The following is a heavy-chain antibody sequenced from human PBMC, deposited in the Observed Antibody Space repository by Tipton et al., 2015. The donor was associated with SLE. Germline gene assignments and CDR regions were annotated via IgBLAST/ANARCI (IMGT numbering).Heavy chain of an antibody. D-gene: IGHD3-3*01. J-gene: IGHJ5*02. CDR2: VNHRGRT. CDR3: ARETRVDATFSKYNRFDP. CDR1: GGSFSGYY. V-gene: IGHV4-34*01. Sequence: TLSLTCAVYGGSFSGYYWSWIRQPPGKGLEWIGEVNHRGRTNYSPSLKNRVTMSVDTSTNQFSLKLISVTAADTAIYFCARETRVDATFSKYNRFDPWGQGSLVTVSP.